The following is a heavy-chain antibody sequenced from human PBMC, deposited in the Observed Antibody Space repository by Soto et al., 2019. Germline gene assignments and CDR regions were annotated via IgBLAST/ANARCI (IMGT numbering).Heavy chain of an antibody. V-gene: IGHV3-33*01. CDR1: GFTFSSYG. Sequence: QVQLVESGGGVVQPGRSLRLSCAASGFTFSSYGMHWVRQAPGKGLEWVAVIWYDGSNKYYADSVKGRFTISRDNSKNTLYLKMNSLRAEDTAVYYCARDRSYARDYWGQGTLVTVSS. D-gene: IGHD2-2*01. J-gene: IGHJ4*02. CDR2: IWYDGSNK. CDR3: ARDRSYARDY.